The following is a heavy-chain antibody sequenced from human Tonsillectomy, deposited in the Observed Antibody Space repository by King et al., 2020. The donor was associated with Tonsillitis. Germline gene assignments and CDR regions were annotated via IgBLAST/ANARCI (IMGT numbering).Heavy chain of an antibody. CDR1: GFTFSTYA. CDR2: ISYDGSNK. J-gene: IGHJ6*02. D-gene: IGHD4-17*01. V-gene: IGHV3-30-3*01. Sequence: QLVQSGGGVVQPGRSLRLSCAASGFTFSTYAMHWVRQAPGKGLEGVADISYDGSNKYYADSVKGRFTISRENSKNTLYLQMNSLRREDTAVYYCARRDGALDYYYYGLDVRGQGTTVIVSS. CDR3: ARRDGALDYYYYGLDV.